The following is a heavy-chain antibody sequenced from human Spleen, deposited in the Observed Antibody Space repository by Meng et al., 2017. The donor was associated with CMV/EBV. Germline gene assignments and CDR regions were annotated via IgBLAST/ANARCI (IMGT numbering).Heavy chain of an antibody. CDR2: ISAYNGNT. J-gene: IGHJ4*02. D-gene: IGHD2-2*01. Sequence: ASVKVSCKASGYTFTSYGISWVRQAPGQGLEWMGWISAYNGNTNYAQKLQGRVTMTTDTSTSTAYMELRSLRSDDTAVYYCARDLFVVVPAANGYWGQGTLVTVSS. CDR3: ARDLFVVVPAANGY. CDR1: GYTFTSYG. V-gene: IGHV1-18*01.